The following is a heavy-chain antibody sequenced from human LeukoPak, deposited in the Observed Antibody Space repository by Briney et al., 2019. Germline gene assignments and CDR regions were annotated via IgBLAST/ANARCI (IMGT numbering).Heavy chain of an antibody. J-gene: IGHJ6*02. D-gene: IGHD6-13*01. CDR1: GGTFSSYA. CDR3: ARDQIPYSSSSTAYYYYGMDV. V-gene: IGHV1-69*13. CDR2: IIPIFGTA. Sequence: SVEVSCKASGGTFSSYAISWVRQAPGQGLEWMGGIIPIFGTANYAQKFQGRVTITADESTSTAYMELGSLRSEDTAVYYCARDQIPYSSSSTAYYYYGMDVWGQGTTVTVSS.